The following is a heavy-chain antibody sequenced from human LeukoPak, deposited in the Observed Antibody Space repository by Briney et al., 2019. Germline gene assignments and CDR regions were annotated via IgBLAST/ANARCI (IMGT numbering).Heavy chain of an antibody. J-gene: IGHJ4*02. CDR2: IFHSGST. CDR1: GGSISSAGYS. D-gene: IGHD3-16*01. Sequence: SETLSLTCAVSGGSISSAGYSWGWIRQPPGKGLEWIGYIFHSGSTYYNPSLKSRVTISPDRSKKQFSLKLNSVTATDTAVYYCARHGGFYFDSWGQGTLVTVSS. CDR3: ARHGGFYFDS. V-gene: IGHV4-30-2*01.